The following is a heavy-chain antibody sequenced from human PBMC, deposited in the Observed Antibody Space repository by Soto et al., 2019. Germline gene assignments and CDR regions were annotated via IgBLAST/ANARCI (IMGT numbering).Heavy chain of an antibody. J-gene: IGHJ3*02. D-gene: IGHD3-16*01. CDR1: GGSISSYY. Sequence: PSETLSLTCTASGGSISSYYWSWIRQPPGKGLEWIGYIYYSGSTNYNPSLKSRVTISVDTSKNQFSLKLSSVTAADTAVYYCASRINLGAVDAFDIWGQGTMVTVSS. CDR2: IYYSGST. V-gene: IGHV4-59*08. CDR3: ASRINLGAVDAFDI.